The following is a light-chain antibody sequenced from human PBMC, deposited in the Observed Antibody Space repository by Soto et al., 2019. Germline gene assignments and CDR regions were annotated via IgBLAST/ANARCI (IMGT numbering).Light chain of an antibody. CDR2: ETS. Sequence: TQSPGTLSLSPGERATLSCRASQSVNRWLAWYQQKPGKAPKLLIYETSSLESGVPSRFGGSGSGTEFTLTISSLQPDDFAIYYCQQYNSYSWTFGQGTKVDIK. J-gene: IGKJ1*01. V-gene: IGKV1-5*03. CDR1: QSVNRW. CDR3: QQYNSYSWT.